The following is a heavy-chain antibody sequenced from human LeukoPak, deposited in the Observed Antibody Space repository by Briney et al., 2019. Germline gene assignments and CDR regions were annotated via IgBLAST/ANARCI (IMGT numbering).Heavy chain of an antibody. CDR3: ARDPGSSFPQNWFDP. CDR1: GYTFTSYC. D-gene: IGHD3-10*01. V-gene: IGHV1-46*01. CDR2: INPSGGSA. Sequence: ASVKVPCKASGYTFTSYCMHWVRQAPGQGLEYMGIINPSGGSASYAPKFQGRVTMTRDTSTSTFYMELSSLRSEDTAVYYCARDPGSSFPQNWFDPWGQGTLVTVSS. J-gene: IGHJ5*02.